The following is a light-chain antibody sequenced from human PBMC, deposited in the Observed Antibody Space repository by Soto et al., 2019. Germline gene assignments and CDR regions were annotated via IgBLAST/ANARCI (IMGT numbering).Light chain of an antibody. CDR1: QTGSRN. CDR3: QHYYNWPRT. CDR2: GAA. Sequence: IIMSQSPATISVSHWERATLSCRSGQTGSRNFAWYQQKPGHAPSLLVYGAATRATGIPARCSGSGSATEFTLTISSLQSEDFAVYYCQHYYNWPRTFGQGTKVDIK. V-gene: IGKV3-15*01. J-gene: IGKJ1*01.